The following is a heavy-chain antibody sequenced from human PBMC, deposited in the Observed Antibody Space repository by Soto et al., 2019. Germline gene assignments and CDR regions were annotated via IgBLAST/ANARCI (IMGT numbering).Heavy chain of an antibody. CDR1: GGTFSSYV. V-gene: IGHV1-69*06. CDR3: ARGTHDYYDSSGYTYNWFDP. CDR2: IIPIFGTA. J-gene: IGHJ5*02. Sequence: GASVKVSCKASGGTFSSYVISWVRQAPGQGLAWMGGIIPIFGTANYAQKFQGRVTITADKSTSTAYMELSSLRSEDTAVYYCARGTHDYYDSSGYTYNWFDPWGQGTLVTVSS. D-gene: IGHD3-22*01.